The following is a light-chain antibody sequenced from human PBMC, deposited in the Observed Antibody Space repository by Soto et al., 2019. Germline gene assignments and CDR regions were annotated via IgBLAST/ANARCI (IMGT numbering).Light chain of an antibody. CDR2: DAS. CDR3: QQYSRSPPT. CDR1: QSVSSDY. V-gene: IGKV3-20*01. Sequence: DIVLTQSSGTLSLSPGEKATLSCRASQSVSSDYLAWYQQHPGQAPRLLIYDASSRATGVPDRFSGSGSATDFTHTISRLEPEDFAVYYCQQYSRSPPTFGQGTRLEIK. J-gene: IGKJ5*01.